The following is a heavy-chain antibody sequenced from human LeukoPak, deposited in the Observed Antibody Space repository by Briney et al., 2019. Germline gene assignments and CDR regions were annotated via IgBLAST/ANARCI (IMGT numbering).Heavy chain of an antibody. CDR3: ARSEINDYTIY. J-gene: IGHJ4*02. V-gene: IGHV4-34*01. CDR1: GGSFSGYY. D-gene: IGHD4-11*01. CDR2: INYSGRP. Sequence: SETLSLTCAVYGGSFSGYYWSWIRQPPGKGLEWIGSINYSGRPYYNPSLKSRVTISVDTSKNQFSLKMTSVTAADTAYYFCARSEINDYTIYWGQGKPVTVSS.